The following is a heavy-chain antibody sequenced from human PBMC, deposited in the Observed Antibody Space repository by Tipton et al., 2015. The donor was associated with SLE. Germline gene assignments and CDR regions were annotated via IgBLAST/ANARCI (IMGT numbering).Heavy chain of an antibody. CDR1: GGSISNYY. D-gene: IGHD6-13*01. CDR2: IYHTGST. CDR3: ARTEGSQYASWYFDR. Sequence: TLSLTCTVSGGSISNYYWSWIRQPPGKGLEWIGYIYHTGSTIYNPSFKSPATISVDMSKNQFSLNLNSVIPADTAMYYCARTEGSQYASWYFDRWGRGTLVSVSS. V-gene: IGHV4-59*01. J-gene: IGHJ4*02.